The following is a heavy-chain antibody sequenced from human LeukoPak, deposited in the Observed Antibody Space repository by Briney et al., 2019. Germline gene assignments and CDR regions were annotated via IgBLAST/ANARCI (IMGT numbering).Heavy chain of an antibody. J-gene: IGHJ3*02. CDR1: GFTFSSYE. CDR2: ISSSGSTI. CDR3: AKDRNPGGITIFGVATDAFDI. D-gene: IGHD3-3*01. Sequence: PGGSLRLSCAASGFTFSSYEMNWVRQAPGKGLEWVSYISSSGSTIYYADSVKGRFTISRDNSKNTLYLQMNSLRAEDTAVYYCAKDRNPGGITIFGVATDAFDIWGQGTMVTVSS. V-gene: IGHV3-48*03.